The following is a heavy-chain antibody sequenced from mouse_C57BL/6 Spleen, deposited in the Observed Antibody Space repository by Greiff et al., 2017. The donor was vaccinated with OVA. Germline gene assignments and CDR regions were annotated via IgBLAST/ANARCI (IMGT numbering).Heavy chain of an antibody. CDR2: INYDGSST. D-gene: IGHD1-1*01. V-gene: IGHV5-16*01. CDR1: GFTFSDYY. J-gene: IGHJ1*03. CDR3: ARARYYYGSSYAYWYFDV. Sequence: EVKLVESEGGLVQPGSSMKLSCTASGFTFSDYYMAWVRQVPEKGLEWVANINYDGSSTYYLDSLKSRFIISRDNAKNILYLQMSSLKSEDTATYYCARARYYYGSSYAYWYFDVWGTGTTVTVSS.